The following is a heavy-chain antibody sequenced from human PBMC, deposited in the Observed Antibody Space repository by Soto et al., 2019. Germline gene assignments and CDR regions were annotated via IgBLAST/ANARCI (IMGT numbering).Heavy chain of an antibody. J-gene: IGHJ6*02. Sequence: SETLSLTCAVSGGSISSYHWSWIRQPPGKGLEWIAYMYYSGSTNYNPSLKSRVTISIDASKNHFSLKLTSMTAADTAAYYCARESVRFSTWAPNNCYHHCMDVWGQGTTVTVSS. CDR2: MYYSGST. V-gene: IGHV4-59*01. D-gene: IGHD2-2*01. CDR3: ARESVRFSTWAPNNCYHHCMDV. CDR1: GGSISSYH.